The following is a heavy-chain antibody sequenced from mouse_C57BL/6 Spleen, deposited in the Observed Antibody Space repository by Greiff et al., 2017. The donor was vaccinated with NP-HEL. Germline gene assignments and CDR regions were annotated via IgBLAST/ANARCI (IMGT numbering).Heavy chain of an antibody. CDR1: GFTFSDYY. D-gene: IGHD4-1*01. CDR3: ARASNWVYFDY. Sequence: EVQRVESEGGLVQPGSSMKLSCTASGFTFSDYYMAWVRQVPEKGLEWVANINYDGSSTYYLDSLKSRFIISRDNAKNILYLQMSSLKSEDTATYYCARASNWVYFDYWGQGTTLTVSS. CDR2: INYDGSST. V-gene: IGHV5-16*01. J-gene: IGHJ2*01.